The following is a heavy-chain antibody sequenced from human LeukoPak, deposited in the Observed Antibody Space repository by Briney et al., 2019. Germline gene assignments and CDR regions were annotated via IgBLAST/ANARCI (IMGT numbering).Heavy chain of an antibody. D-gene: IGHD1-14*01. J-gene: IGHJ5*02. CDR3: ARAVAFTTENWFDP. V-gene: IGHV4-31*03. Sequence: SETLSLTCTVSGGSTSSGGYYWSWIRQHPGKGLEWIGYIYYSGSTYYNPSLKSRVTISVDTSKNQFSLKLSSVTAADTAVYYCARAVAFTTENWFDPWGQGTLLTVSS. CDR1: GGSTSSGGYY. CDR2: IYYSGST.